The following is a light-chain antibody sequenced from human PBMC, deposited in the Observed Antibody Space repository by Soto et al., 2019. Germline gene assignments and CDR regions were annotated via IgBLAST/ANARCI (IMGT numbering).Light chain of an antibody. CDR3: QQSYSPPWT. V-gene: IGKV1-39*01. CDR1: QGISTY. CDR2: AAS. J-gene: IGKJ1*01. Sequence: DIQMTQSPSSLSASVGDRVTITCRASQGISTYLNWYQQKPGKAPKLLIYAASSLKSGVPSRFSGSESETDFTLTISSLQPEDFANYSCQQSYSPPWTFGQGTKVEIK.